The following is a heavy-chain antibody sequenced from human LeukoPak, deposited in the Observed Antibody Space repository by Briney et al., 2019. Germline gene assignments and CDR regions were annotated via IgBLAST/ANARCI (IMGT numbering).Heavy chain of an antibody. Sequence: ASVKVSCKASGYTFTRHYMNWVRQAPGQGLEWMGKINPSSGGTGYAQKFQGRVTMTRDTSTSTVYMELTSLRSEDTAVYYCARGGGDWGYFDYWGQGTLVTVSS. CDR2: INPSSGGT. CDR3: ARGGGDWGYFDY. CDR1: GYTFTRHY. J-gene: IGHJ4*02. V-gene: IGHV1-46*01. D-gene: IGHD2-21*02.